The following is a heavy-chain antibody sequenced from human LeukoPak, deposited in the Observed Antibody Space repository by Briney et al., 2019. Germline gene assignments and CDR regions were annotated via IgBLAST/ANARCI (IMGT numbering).Heavy chain of an antibody. D-gene: IGHD2/OR15-2a*01. V-gene: IGHV4-59*01. CDR2: IYYNGST. CDR3: ARDNSLALDS. J-gene: IGHJ4*02. Sequence: SETLSLTCTVSGGSISYYYWSWIRQPPGKGLEWIGYIYYNGSTNYNPALKSRVTISLDTSKNQFSLKLTSVTAADTAVYYCARDNSLALDSWGQGTLVTVSS. CDR1: GGSISYYY.